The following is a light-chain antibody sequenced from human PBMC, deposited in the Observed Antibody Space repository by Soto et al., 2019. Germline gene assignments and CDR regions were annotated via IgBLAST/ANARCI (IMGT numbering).Light chain of an antibody. CDR3: QQRYSTPLYT. CDR1: QSISSY. V-gene: IGKV1-39*01. CDR2: AAS. Sequence: DIQMTQSPSSLSASVGDRVTITCRASQSISSYLNWYQQKPGKAPKLLIYAASSLQSGVPSRFSGSGSGTDFTLTISSLQPEDFATYYCQQRYSTPLYTFGQGTK. J-gene: IGKJ2*01.